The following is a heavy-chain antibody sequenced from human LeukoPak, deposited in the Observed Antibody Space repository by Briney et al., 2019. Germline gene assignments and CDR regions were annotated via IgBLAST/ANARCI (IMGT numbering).Heavy chain of an antibody. CDR2: IYHSGST. Sequence: PSGTLSLTCAVSGGSISSSKWWPWVRQPPGKGLEWIGEIYHSGSTNYNPSLKSRVTMFVDMSKNQFSLRLSSVTAADTAAYYCARHRAYSSSSPFDYWGQGTLVTVSS. V-gene: IGHV4-4*02. J-gene: IGHJ4*02. CDR1: GGSISSSKW. CDR3: ARHRAYSSSSPFDY. D-gene: IGHD6-6*01.